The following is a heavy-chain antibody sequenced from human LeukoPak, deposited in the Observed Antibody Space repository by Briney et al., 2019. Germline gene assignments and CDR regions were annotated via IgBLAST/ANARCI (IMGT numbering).Heavy chain of an antibody. CDR3: ARGGALFGSSLDY. CDR2: ISYDGSNK. V-gene: IGHV3-30*04. Sequence: GGSLRLSCAASGFTFSRYAMHWVRQAPGKGLEWVAVISYDGSNKYYADSVKGRFTISRDNSKNTLYLQMNSLRAEDTAVYYCARGGALFGSSLDYWGQGTLVTVSS. D-gene: IGHD6-13*01. CDR1: GFTFSRYA. J-gene: IGHJ4*02.